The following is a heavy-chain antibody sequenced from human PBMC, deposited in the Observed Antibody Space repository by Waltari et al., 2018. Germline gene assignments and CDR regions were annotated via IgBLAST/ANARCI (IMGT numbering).Heavy chain of an antibody. CDR3: ARGNRVEGY. V-gene: IGHV3-21*01. CDR1: GFTFISYS. CDR2: ISSSMSYI. Sequence: EVQLVESGGGLVKPGGSLRLSCAASGFTFISYSMNWVRQVPGKGLGWVSSISSSMSYIYYADSGKGRFTISRDNAKNSLYLQMNSLRAEDTAVYYCARGNRVEGYWGQGTLVTVSS. J-gene: IGHJ4*02.